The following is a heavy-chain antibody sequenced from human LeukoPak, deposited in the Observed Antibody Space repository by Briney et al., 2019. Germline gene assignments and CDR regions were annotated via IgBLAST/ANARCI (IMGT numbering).Heavy chain of an antibody. Sequence: GGSLRLSCAASGFTFSSYEMNWVRQAPGKGLEWVSYTSSSGSSIYYADSVKGRFTISRYNSKNTLYLQMNSLRAEDTAVYYCAKVKGEVIGAFDIWGQGTMVTVSS. V-gene: IGHV3-48*03. CDR3: AKVKGEVIGAFDI. D-gene: IGHD3-16*01. J-gene: IGHJ3*02. CDR2: TSSSGSSI. CDR1: GFTFSSYE.